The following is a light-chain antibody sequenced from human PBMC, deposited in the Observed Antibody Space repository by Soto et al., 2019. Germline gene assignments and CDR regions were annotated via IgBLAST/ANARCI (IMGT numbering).Light chain of an antibody. Sequence: QSALTQPASVSGSPGQSITISCTGTSSDVGGYNYVSWYQQHPGKAPKLIICDVSDRPSGVSNRFSGSKSGNTASLTISGLQAEDEADYYCSSYTSSTTYVFGTGTTLTVL. CDR2: DVS. V-gene: IGLV2-14*01. CDR1: SSDVGGYNY. J-gene: IGLJ1*01. CDR3: SSYTSSTTYV.